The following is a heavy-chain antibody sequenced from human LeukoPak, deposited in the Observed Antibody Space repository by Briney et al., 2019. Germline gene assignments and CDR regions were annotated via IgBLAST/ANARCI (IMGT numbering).Heavy chain of an antibody. CDR2: ISSSGSTI. CDR1: GITFSRYS. Sequence: PGGSLRLSCAASGITFSRYSMNWVRQAPGKGLEWVSYISSSGSTIYYADSVKGRFTISRDNAKNSLYLQMNSLRAEDMAVYYCAKRTDGDYDSYWGQGTLVTVSS. V-gene: IGHV3-48*04. D-gene: IGHD4-17*01. J-gene: IGHJ4*02. CDR3: AKRTDGDYDSY.